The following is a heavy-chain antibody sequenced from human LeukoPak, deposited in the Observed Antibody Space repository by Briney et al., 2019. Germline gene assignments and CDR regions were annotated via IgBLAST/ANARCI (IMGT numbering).Heavy chain of an antibody. CDR3: ARESRQWLVLGGVDY. CDR2: MSSSGSTI. J-gene: IGHJ4*02. V-gene: IGHV3-11*04. Sequence: GGSLRLSCAASGFTFNDYYMSWIRQAPGKGLEWVSYMSSSGSTIYYADSVKGRFTISRDNAKNSLYLQMNSLRAEDTAVYYCARESRQWLVLGGVDYWGQGTLDTVSS. CDR1: GFTFNDYY. D-gene: IGHD6-19*01.